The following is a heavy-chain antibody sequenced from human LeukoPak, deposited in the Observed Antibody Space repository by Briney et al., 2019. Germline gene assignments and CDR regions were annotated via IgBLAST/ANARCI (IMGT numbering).Heavy chain of an antibody. J-gene: IGHJ4*02. V-gene: IGHV3-74*01. CDR1: GFTFSSYW. CDR2: INTDGSTT. Sequence: GGSLRLSCAASGFTFSSYWMHWVRQVPGKGLVWVSGINTDGSTTSYADSVKGRFTISRDNAKNTLYLQMNSLRAEDTAVYYCARGLGAAHFDYWGQGTLVTVSS. D-gene: IGHD1-26*01. CDR3: ARGLGAAHFDY.